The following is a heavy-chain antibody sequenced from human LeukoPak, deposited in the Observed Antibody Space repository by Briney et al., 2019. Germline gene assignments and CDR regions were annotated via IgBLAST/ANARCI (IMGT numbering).Heavy chain of an antibody. D-gene: IGHD3-22*01. CDR1: GYSFTSYW. CDR3: ARHYFRFEVVIYAFDI. V-gene: IGHV5-51*01. Sequence: GESLKISCKGSGYSFTSYWIGWVRQMPGKGLEWMGIIYPGDSDTRYSPSFQGQVTISADKSISTAHLQWSSLKASDTAMYYCARHYFRFEVVIYAFDIWGQGTMVTVSS. J-gene: IGHJ3*02. CDR2: IYPGDSDT.